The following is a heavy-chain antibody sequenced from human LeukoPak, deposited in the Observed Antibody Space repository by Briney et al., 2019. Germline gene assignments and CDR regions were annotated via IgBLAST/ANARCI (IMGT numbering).Heavy chain of an antibody. CDR1: GGTFSSYA. Sequence: SVKVSCKASGGTFSSYAISWVRQAPGQGLEWMGGIIPIFGTANYAQKFQGRVTITADESTSTAYMELSSLRSEDTAVYYCAREGTIAAANGGSYYDYWGQGTLVTVSS. J-gene: IGHJ4*02. D-gene: IGHD6-13*01. V-gene: IGHV1-69*13. CDR3: AREGTIAAANGGSYYDY. CDR2: IIPIFGTA.